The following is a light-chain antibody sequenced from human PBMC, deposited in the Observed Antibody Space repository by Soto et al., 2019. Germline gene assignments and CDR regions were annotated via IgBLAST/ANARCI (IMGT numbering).Light chain of an antibody. V-gene: IGKV1-5*03. Sequence: DIQMTQSPSTLSAFVGDRVTITCRASQRTSGWLAWYQQKTGKAPKLLIYKASSLESGGPSRFSGSGSGTEYTLTISSLQPDDFATYYCQQYNSYWTCGQGSKVDI. CDR1: QRTSGW. J-gene: IGKJ1*01. CDR3: QQYNSYWT. CDR2: KAS.